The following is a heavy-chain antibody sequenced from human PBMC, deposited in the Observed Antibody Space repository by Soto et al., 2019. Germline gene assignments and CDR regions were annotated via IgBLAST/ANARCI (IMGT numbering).Heavy chain of an antibody. V-gene: IGHV1-69*04. CDR3: ARDGEDCRGGSCYSPGYYYYYGMDV. J-gene: IGHJ6*02. Sequence: GASVKVSCKASGGTLNSYTISWVRQAPGQGLEWMGRIIPILGIANYAQKFQGRVTITADKSTSTAYMELSSLRSEDTAVYYCARDGEDCRGGSCYSPGYYYYYGMDVWGQGTTVTVSS. CDR2: IIPILGIA. CDR1: GGTLNSYT. D-gene: IGHD2-15*01.